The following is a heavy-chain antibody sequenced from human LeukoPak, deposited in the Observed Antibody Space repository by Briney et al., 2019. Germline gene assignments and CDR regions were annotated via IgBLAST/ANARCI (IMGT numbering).Heavy chain of an antibody. CDR3: ATASTVTTERGSVVRAFDI. CDR2: MNPNSGNT. CDR1: GYTFTSYD. D-gene: IGHD4-17*01. V-gene: IGHV1-8*01. J-gene: IGHJ3*02. Sequence: ASVKVSCKASGYTFTSYDINWVRQVTGQGLEWMGWMNPNSGNTGYAQKFQGRVTMTRSTSISTAYVELSSLRSEDTAVYYCATASTVTTERGSVVRAFDIWGQGTMVTVSS.